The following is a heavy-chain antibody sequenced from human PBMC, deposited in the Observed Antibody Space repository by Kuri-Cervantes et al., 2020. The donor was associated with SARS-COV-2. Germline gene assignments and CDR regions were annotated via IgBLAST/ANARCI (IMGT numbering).Heavy chain of an antibody. CDR3: ARRNDFWSGAYFGY. J-gene: IGHJ4*02. D-gene: IGHD3-3*01. CDR2: ISWDGGST. Sequence: GGSLRLSCAASGFTFDDYAMHWVRQAPGKGLEWVSFISWDGGSTYYADSVKGRFTISRDNAKNSLYLQMNSLRAEDTAVYYCARRNDFWSGAYFGYWGQGTLVTVSS. CDR1: GFTFDDYA. V-gene: IGHV3-43D*03.